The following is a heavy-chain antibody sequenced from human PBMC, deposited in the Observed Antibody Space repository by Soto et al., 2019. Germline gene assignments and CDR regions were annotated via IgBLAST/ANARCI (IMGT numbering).Heavy chain of an antibody. CDR2: ISSSSSYI. CDR3: ARKALTFGGVDNWFDP. D-gene: IGHD3-16*01. CDR1: GFTFSSYS. Sequence: PGGSLRLSCAASGFTFSSYSMNWVRQAPGKGLGWVSSISSSSSYIYYADSVKGRFTISRDNAKNSLYLQMNSLRAEDTAVYYCARKALTFGGVDNWFDPWGQGTLVTVSS. J-gene: IGHJ5*02. V-gene: IGHV3-21*01.